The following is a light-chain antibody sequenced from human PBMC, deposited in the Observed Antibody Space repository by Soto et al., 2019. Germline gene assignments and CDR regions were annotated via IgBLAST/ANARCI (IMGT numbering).Light chain of an antibody. V-gene: IGKV1-8*01. Sequence: AIRMTQSPSSLSASTGDRVTITCRASQGISSYLAWYQQKPGKAPKLLIYAASTLQSGVPSRFSSSGSGTDFTLTISCLQSEDFATYCCQQYYSYPWTFGQGTKVEIK. J-gene: IGKJ1*01. CDR1: QGISSY. CDR3: QQYYSYPWT. CDR2: AAS.